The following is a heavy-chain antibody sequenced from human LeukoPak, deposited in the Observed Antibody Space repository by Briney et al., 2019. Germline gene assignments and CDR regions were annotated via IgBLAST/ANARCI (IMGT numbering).Heavy chain of an antibody. V-gene: IGHV3-48*03. CDR1: GFTFSSYE. Sequence: GGSLRLSCAASGFTFSSYEMNWVRQAPGRGLEWVSYISSGGRTIYYLDSVKGRFTMSRDNAKDSLFLQMNSLRAEDTAVYFCARGVWSYRGFDISGQGTMVTVSS. CDR3: ARGVWSYRGFDI. CDR2: ISSGGRTI. J-gene: IGHJ3*02. D-gene: IGHD1-26*01.